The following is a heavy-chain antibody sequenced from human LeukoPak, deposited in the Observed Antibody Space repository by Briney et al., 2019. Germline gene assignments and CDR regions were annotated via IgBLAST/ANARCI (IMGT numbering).Heavy chain of an antibody. CDR3: ARERRGIVVVGFPTAHNWFDP. CDR1: GYTFTGYY. V-gene: IGHV1-2*02. Sequence: ASVKISCKACGYTFTGYYMHWVRQAPGQGLEWMGWINPNSGGTNYAQKLQGRVTMTTDTSTSTAYMELRSLRSDDTAVYYCARERRGIVVVGFPTAHNWFDPWGQGTLVTASS. CDR2: INPNSGGT. D-gene: IGHD2-2*01. J-gene: IGHJ5*02.